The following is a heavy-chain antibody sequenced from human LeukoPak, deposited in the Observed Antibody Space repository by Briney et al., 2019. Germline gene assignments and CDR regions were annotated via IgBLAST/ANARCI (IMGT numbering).Heavy chain of an antibody. V-gene: IGHV4-39*01. CDR3: ARRRYDYVWGSFRRIDP. D-gene: IGHD3-16*01. J-gene: IGHJ5*02. CDR2: ICYSGST. Sequence: SETLSLTCTVSGGSISSSSYYWGWIRQPPGKGLEWIGSICYSGSTYYNPSLKSRVTISVDTSKNQFSLKLSSVTAADTAVYYCARRRYDYVWGSFRRIDPWGQGTLVTVSS. CDR1: GGSISSSSYY.